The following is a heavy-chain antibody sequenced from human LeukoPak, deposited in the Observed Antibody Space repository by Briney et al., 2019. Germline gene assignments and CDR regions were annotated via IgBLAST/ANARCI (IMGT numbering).Heavy chain of an antibody. CDR2: IYYSGST. V-gene: IGHV4-59*01. J-gene: IGHJ6*03. Sequence: SETLSLTCTVSGGSISSYYWSWIRQPPGKGLEWIGYIYYSGSTNYNPSLKSRVTISVDTSKNQFSLKLSSVTAADTAVYYCARDKWSQGPFYYYYYMDVWGKGTTVTVSS. CDR3: ARDKWSQGPFYYYYYMDV. CDR1: GGSISSYY. D-gene: IGHD2-15*01.